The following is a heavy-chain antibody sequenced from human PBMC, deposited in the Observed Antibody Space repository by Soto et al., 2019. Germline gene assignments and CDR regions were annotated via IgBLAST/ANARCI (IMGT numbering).Heavy chain of an antibody. J-gene: IGHJ4*02. CDR2: ISSSSSTI. CDR1: GFTFSCYS. Sequence: EVQLVESGGGLVQPGGSLRLSCAASGFTFSCYSMNWVRQAPGKGLEWVSYISSSSSTIYYADSVKGRFTISRDNAKNSLYLQMNSLRAEDTAVYYCASQSSEWLLFASWGQGTLVTVSS. D-gene: IGHD5-12*01. CDR3: ASQSSEWLLFAS. V-gene: IGHV3-48*01.